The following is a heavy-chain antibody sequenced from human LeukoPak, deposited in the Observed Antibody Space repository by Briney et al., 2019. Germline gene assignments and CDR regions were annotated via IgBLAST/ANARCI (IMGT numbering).Heavy chain of an antibody. V-gene: IGHV3-48*03. Sequence: GGSLRLSCAASGFTFSSFEMNWVRQAPGKGLEWVSYMSNSGRTIYYTDSVKGRFTISRDNAKNSLYLQMNSLRAEDTAVYYCARDVGSGWFDYWGQGTLDTVSS. D-gene: IGHD6-19*01. J-gene: IGHJ4*02. CDR2: MSNSGRTI. CDR3: ARDVGSGWFDY. CDR1: GFTFSSFE.